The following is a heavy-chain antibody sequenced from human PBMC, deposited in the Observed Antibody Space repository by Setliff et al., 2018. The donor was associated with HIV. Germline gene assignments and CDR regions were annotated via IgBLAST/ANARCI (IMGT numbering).Heavy chain of an antibody. Sequence: ASVKVSCKASGGTFSSYAISWVRQAPGQGLEWMGRIIPILGIANYAQKFQGRVTITADKSTSTAYMELSSLRSEDTAVYYCARAHSSSAHDAFDIWGQGTMVTVSS. D-gene: IGHD6-13*01. V-gene: IGHV1-69*04. CDR1: GGTFSSYA. CDR3: ARAHSSSAHDAFDI. J-gene: IGHJ3*02. CDR2: IIPILGIA.